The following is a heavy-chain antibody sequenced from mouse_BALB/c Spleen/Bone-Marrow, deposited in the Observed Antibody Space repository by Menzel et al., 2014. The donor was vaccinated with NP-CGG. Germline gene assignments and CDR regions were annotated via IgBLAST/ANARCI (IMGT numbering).Heavy chain of an antibody. V-gene: IGHV5-12*02. CDR1: GFTFSYYY. CDR3: ARHDSYDAWFAY. D-gene: IGHD2-12*01. CDR2: ISNGGDGT. J-gene: IGHJ3*01. Sequence: EVQGVESGGGLVQPGGSLKLSCATSGFTFSYYYMYWVRQTPEKRLEWVAYISNGGDGTYYPDTVKGRFTISRDNAKNTLYLQMSRLKSEDTAMYYCARHDSYDAWFAYWGQGTLVTVSA.